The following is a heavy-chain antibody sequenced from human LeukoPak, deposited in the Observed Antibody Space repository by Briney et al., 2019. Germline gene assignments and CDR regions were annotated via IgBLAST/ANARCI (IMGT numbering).Heavy chain of an antibody. D-gene: IGHD3-22*01. CDR1: GFTFSSYS. V-gene: IGHV3-21*01. CDR2: ISSSSGYI. CDR3: ARDLPMGPYYYDSSGYYALDY. Sequence: GGSLRLSCAASGFTFSSYSMNWVRQAPGKGLVWVSSISSSSGYIYYADSVKGRFTISRDNAKNSLYLQMNSLRAEDTAVYYCARDLPMGPYYYDSSGYYALDYWGQGTLVTVSS. J-gene: IGHJ4*02.